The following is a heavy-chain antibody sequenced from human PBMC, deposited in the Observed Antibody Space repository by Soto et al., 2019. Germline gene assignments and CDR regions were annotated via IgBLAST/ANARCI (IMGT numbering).Heavy chain of an antibody. J-gene: IGHJ4*02. D-gene: IGHD3-10*01. Sequence: QVQMVESGGGVVQPGRSLRLSCAASGFTFSNYGMHWVRQAPGKGLEWVAVIWSDGSNKYYADSVKGRFTISRDNSKNTLYLQMSSLRAEDTAVYYCARRGSGTYAFDYWGQGTLVTVSS. V-gene: IGHV3-33*01. CDR1: GFTFSNYG. CDR2: IWSDGSNK. CDR3: ARRGSGTYAFDY.